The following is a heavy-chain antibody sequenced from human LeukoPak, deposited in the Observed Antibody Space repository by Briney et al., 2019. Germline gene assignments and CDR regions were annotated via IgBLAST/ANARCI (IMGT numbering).Heavy chain of an antibody. D-gene: IGHD3-22*01. CDR3: ARVLYYYHSSGSIAVYYFDY. V-gene: IGHV3-74*01. J-gene: IGHJ4*02. CDR2: INSDGSTT. Sequence: PGGSLRLSCAASGFNFSSHWMHWVRQAPGKGLVWVSRINSDGSTTSYADSVKGRFTISRDNAKNTLYLQMNSLRAEDTAVYYCARVLYYYHSSGSIAVYYFDYWGQGTLVTVSS. CDR1: GFNFSSHW.